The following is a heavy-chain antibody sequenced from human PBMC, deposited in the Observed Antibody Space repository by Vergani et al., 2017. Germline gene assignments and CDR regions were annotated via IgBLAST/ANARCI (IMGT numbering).Heavy chain of an antibody. J-gene: IGHJ4*02. CDR1: GFPFSSYS. CDR2: ISSSSTSI. Sequence: DVQLVESGGTQVQPGGSLRLSCTASGFPFSSYSMAWVRQAPGKGLEWLSYISSSSTSIYYADSVKGRFTISRDNGEESLYFQMHSLRGADTAVYYCVRGQPGYQVLNAVNFDHWGQGTLVTVSS. V-gene: IGHV3-48*01. D-gene: IGHD2-2*01. CDR3: VRGQPGYQVLNAVNFDH.